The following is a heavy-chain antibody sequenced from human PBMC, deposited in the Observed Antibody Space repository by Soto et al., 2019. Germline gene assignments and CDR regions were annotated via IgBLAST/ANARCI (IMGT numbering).Heavy chain of an antibody. V-gene: IGHV1-46*01. CDR2: IHPSGDT. CDR3: VRGYCTTSPCSGDFQF. Sequence: QVQLVQSGAELKNPGASVKVACKASGYKFTTYFIHWVRQAPGQGLEWMGMIHPSGDTGYAQKFRCRVTMTIDTSTTTAYMELRNLTSEDTDVYFSVRGYCTTSPCSGDFQFWGQGTLVTVSS. D-gene: IGHD2-15*01. CDR1: GYKFTTYF. J-gene: IGHJ1*01.